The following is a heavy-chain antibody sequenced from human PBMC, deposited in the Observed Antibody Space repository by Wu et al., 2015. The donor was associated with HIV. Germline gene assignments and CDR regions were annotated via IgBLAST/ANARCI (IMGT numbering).Heavy chain of an antibody. CDR1: GYSFINFF. CDR3: ARGDWNDVWVGSDAFDI. J-gene: IGHJ3*02. V-gene: IGHV1-18*04. CDR2: ISAYNSNT. D-gene: IGHD1-1*01. Sequence: QVQLVQSGAEVGKPGASVKLSCKASGYSFINFFVHWVRQAPGQGLEWMGWISAYNSNTNYAQKLRGRVTMTTDTSTSTAYMELRSLRSDDTAVYYCARGDWNDVWVGSDAFDIWGQGTMVIVSS.